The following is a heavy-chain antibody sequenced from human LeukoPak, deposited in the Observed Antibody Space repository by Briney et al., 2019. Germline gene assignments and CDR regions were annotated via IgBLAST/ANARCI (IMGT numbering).Heavy chain of an antibody. CDR1: GGSISSGGYY. J-gene: IGHJ5*02. D-gene: IGHD3-22*01. CDR3: ARAKTFGYDSSGYYVNWFDP. V-gene: IGHV4-31*03. Sequence: SQTLSLTCTVSGGSISSGGYYWSWIRQHPGKGLEWVVYIYYSGSTYYNPSRKSRVTISVDTSNNQFSLKLSSVTAADTAVYYCARAKTFGYDSSGYYVNWFDPWGQGTLVTVSS. CDR2: IYYSGST.